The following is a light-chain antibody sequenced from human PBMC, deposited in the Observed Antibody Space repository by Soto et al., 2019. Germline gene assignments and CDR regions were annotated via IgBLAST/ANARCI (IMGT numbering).Light chain of an antibody. CDR2: AAS. CDR3: QKYNGDQWA. Sequence: DIQMTQSPSSLSASVGDRVTIACRASQGISNYLVWYQQKPGKAPKPLIYAASTLQSGVPSRFSGSGSGTDFTLTISSLQPDDFATYYCQKYNGDQWAFGQGTRVEIK. CDR1: QGISNY. J-gene: IGKJ1*01. V-gene: IGKV1-27*01.